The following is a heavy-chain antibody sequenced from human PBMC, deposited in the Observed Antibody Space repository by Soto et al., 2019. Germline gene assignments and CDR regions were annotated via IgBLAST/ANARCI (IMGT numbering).Heavy chain of an antibody. V-gene: IGHV1-18*01. D-gene: IGHD2-15*01. CDR3: ARDGSASTSWAFDT. CDR1: GYTFTSYG. CDR2: ISAYNGNT. Sequence: ASVKVSCKASGYTFTSYGISWVRQAPGQGLEWMGWISAYNGNTNYAQKLQGRVTITADESTSTAYMELSSLRSEDTAVYYCARDGSASTSWAFDTWGHGTMIT. J-gene: IGHJ3*02.